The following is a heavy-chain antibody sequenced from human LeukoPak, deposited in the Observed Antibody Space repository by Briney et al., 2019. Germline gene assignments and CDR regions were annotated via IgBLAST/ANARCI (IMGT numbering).Heavy chain of an antibody. CDR1: GFTFSSYA. D-gene: IGHD3-3*01. Sequence: GGSLRLSCSASGFTFSSYAVTWVRQAPGKGLEWVSTISGRGDLEFYTESVKGRFTISRDHSKNTVHLQMDSLRAEDTAIYYCAREGDFWSGYPIDHYYYMDVWGKGTTVTVTS. CDR3: AREGDFWSGYPIDHYYYMDV. J-gene: IGHJ6*03. V-gene: IGHV3-23*01. CDR2: ISGRGDLE.